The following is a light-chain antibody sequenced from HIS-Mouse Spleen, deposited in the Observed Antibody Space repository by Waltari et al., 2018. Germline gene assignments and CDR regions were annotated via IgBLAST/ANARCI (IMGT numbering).Light chain of an antibody. Sequence: QSALTQPASVPGSPGQAITISCTGTSSDVGGYNLVPWYQQHPGKAPKLMIYEGSKRPSGVSNRFSGSKSGNTASLTISGLQAEDEADYYCCSYAGSSTLVFGGGTKLTVL. J-gene: IGLJ2*01. CDR1: SSDVGGYNL. CDR2: EGS. CDR3: CSYAGSSTLV. V-gene: IGLV2-23*01.